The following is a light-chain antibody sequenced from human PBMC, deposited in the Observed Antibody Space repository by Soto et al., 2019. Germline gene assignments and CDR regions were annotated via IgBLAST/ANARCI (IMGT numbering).Light chain of an antibody. CDR2: DVT. J-gene: IGLJ1*01. CDR1: SSDVGGYNF. Sequence: QSALTQPASVSGSPGQSITISCTGTSSDVGGYNFVSWYQHHPGKAPKLIIYDVTNRPSGISNRFSGSKSGNTASLTISGLQAEDEAEYYCISYTSSRLYVFGTGTKVTVL. V-gene: IGLV2-14*03. CDR3: ISYTSSRLYV.